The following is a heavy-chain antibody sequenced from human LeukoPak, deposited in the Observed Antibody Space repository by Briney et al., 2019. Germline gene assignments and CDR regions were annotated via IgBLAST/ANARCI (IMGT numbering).Heavy chain of an antibody. CDR2: IYYSGST. Sequence: SETLSLTCTVSGGAISSYYWRWIRQPPGKGLEWMGYIYYSGSTNYNPSLKSRVTISVDTSKNQFSLKLSSVTAADTAVYYCARLHCSGGSCYLFGWYFDLWDRGTLVTVSS. J-gene: IGHJ2*01. V-gene: IGHV4-59*08. D-gene: IGHD2-15*01. CDR1: GGAISSYY. CDR3: ARLHCSGGSCYLFGWYFDL.